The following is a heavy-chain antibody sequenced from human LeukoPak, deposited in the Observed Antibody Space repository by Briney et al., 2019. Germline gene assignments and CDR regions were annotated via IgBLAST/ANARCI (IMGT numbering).Heavy chain of an antibody. J-gene: IGHJ4*02. CDR2: ISYSGST. CDR1: GGSISSYY. D-gene: IGHD3-3*01. Sequence: PSETLSLTCNVSGGSISSYYWTWIRQSPGKGLEWIGYISYSGSTKYNPSVERRVTISKDTSKNHFFLRINSVAAADTATYYCARQAVSFTTFDYWGQGILVTVSS. CDR3: ARQAVSFTTFDY. V-gene: IGHV4-59*08.